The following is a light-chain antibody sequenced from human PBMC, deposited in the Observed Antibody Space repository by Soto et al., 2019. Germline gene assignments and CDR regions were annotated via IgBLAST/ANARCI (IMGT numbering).Light chain of an antibody. CDR2: ATF. Sequence: EIVMTQSPDTLSVSPGERATLSCRASHRVSSYLAWYQQKPGQAPRLLIYATFTRATGIPARFSGSGSGTEFTLTISSLQSEDFAVYYCQQYNNWPLTFGGGTKVDIK. J-gene: IGKJ4*01. CDR3: QQYNNWPLT. CDR1: HRVSSY. V-gene: IGKV3-15*01.